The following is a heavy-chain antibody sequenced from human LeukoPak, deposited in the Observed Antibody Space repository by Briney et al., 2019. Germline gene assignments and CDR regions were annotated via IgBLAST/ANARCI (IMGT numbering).Heavy chain of an antibody. CDR2: ISSSSSYI. CDR1: GFTFSSYS. Sequence: GGSLRLSCAASGFTFSSYSMNWVRQAPGKGLEWVSSISSSSSYIYYADSVKGRFTISRDNAKNSLYLQMNSLRAEDTAVYYCARDKAGTTPYYYYPMDVWGKGTTVTVSS. D-gene: IGHD1-14*01. J-gene: IGHJ6*03. V-gene: IGHV3-21*01. CDR3: ARDKAGTTPYYYYPMDV.